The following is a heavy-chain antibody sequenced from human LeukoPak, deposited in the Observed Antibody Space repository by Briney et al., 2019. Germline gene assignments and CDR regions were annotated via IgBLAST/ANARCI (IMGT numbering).Heavy chain of an antibody. D-gene: IGHD4-23*01. CDR2: IYYSGST. CDR3: ARHKKTVRWGAFDI. J-gene: IGHJ3*02. Sequence: SETLSLTCAVSGGSISSYYWSWIRQPPGKGLEWIGYIYYSGSTNYNPSLKSRVTISVDTSKNQFSLKLSSVTAADTAVYYCARHKKTVRWGAFDIWGQGTMVTVSS. CDR1: GGSISSYY. V-gene: IGHV4-59*01.